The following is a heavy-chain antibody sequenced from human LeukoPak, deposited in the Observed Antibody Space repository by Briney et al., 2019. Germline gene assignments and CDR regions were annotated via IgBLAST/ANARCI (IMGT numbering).Heavy chain of an antibody. CDR3: ARGPGYSSSWPLRLNYYYYYMDV. CDR2: ISPYNGNA. Sequence: GASVTVSCKASGSTFTSFAFSWVRQAPGQGLEWMGWISPYNGNAKYAQNLQGRVTMTADTSTSTAYMELRSLRSDDTAVYYCARGPGYSSSWPLRLNYYYYYMDVWGKGTTVTVSS. CDR1: GSTFTSFA. J-gene: IGHJ6*03. V-gene: IGHV1-18*01. D-gene: IGHD6-13*01.